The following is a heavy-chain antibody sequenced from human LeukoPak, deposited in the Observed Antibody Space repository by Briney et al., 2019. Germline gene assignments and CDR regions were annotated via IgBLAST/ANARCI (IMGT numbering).Heavy chain of an antibody. CDR1: GFTFSSCG. CDR2: ISYEGMKK. CDR3: AKDRKGSYGGGYFDY. V-gene: IGHV3-30*18. Sequence: PGGSLRLSCAASGFTFSSCGMLWDRQAPGKGLEWVAVISYEGMKKYYADSVKDRFTIARDNSKNTLYLQMNSLSAEDRAVYYCAKDRKGSYGGGYFDYWGQGTLVTVSS. D-gene: IGHD1-26*01. J-gene: IGHJ4*02.